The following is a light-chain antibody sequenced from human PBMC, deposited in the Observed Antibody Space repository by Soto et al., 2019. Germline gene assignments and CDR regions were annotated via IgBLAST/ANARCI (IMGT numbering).Light chain of an antibody. CDR1: QNINGW. CDR2: KAS. J-gene: IGKJ4*01. CDR3: LQYNFSPLS. V-gene: IGKV1-5*03. Sequence: DIQMTQSPSTLSASVGDRVTITCRAGQNINGWLAWYQQRPGKAPNLLIHKASILEVGVPSRFSAGASGTEFTPTTSTLQPDYFAFYFCLQYNFSPLSSGGGTK.